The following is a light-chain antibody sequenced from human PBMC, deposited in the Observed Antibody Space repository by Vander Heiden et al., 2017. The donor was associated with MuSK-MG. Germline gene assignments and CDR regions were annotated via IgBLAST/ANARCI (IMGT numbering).Light chain of an antibody. J-gene: IGKJ2*01. CDR1: QTISSY. CDR3: QQAYNSPPVT. V-gene: IGKV1-39*01. CDR2: AAS. Sequence: DVQMTQSPSSLSASVGDRVTITCRASQTISSYLNWYQQKPGKAPTLLIYAASHLQSGVPSRFSGGGFGTDFTLTISSLQPEDFATYYCQQAYNSPPVTFGQGTKLEL.